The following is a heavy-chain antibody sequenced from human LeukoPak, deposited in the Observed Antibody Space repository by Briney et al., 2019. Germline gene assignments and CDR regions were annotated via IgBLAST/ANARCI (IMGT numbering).Heavy chain of an antibody. Sequence: PGRSLRLSCTASGFTFGDYAMSWVRQAPGKGLEWVGFIRSKAYGGTTEYAASVKGRFTISRDDSKSIAYLQMNSLKTEDTAVYYCTGIWFGETEPRDYWGQGTLVTVSS. D-gene: IGHD3-10*01. CDR2: IRSKAYGGTT. CDR3: TGIWFGETEPRDY. J-gene: IGHJ4*02. V-gene: IGHV3-49*04. CDR1: GFTFGDYA.